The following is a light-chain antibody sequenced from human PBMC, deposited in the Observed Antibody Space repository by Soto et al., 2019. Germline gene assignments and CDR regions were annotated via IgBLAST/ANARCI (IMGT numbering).Light chain of an antibody. CDR3: QHLDK. Sequence: FVLTQSPGTVSLSPGERATLSCRASHTVVNDYLAWYQQRPGQAPRLLLYGVSRRATGIPDRFSGSGSGTDFTLTISRLEPEDFAVYYCQHLDKFAHGTKLEIQ. CDR2: GVS. CDR1: HTVVNDY. J-gene: IGKJ2*01. V-gene: IGKV3-20*01.